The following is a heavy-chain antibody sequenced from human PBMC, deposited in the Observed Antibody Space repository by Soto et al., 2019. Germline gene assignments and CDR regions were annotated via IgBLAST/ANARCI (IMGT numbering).Heavy chain of an antibody. V-gene: IGHV2-5*02. Sequence: QITLRESGPALVKPTQTLTLTCTFSGFSLTTVGVGVAWIRQPPGKALEWLALIYWDDDKLYNPSHKSRLTVAKDTSKTHVVFTMSNLDPTDTATYYCAHRHGSPAYCDFWGQGTLVTVSS. CDR3: AHRHGSPAYCDF. CDR1: GFSLTTVGVG. D-gene: IGHD6-13*01. CDR2: IYWDDDK. J-gene: IGHJ4*02.